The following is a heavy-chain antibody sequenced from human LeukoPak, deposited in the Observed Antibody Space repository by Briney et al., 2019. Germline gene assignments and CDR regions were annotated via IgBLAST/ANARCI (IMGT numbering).Heavy chain of an antibody. CDR1: GYTFTSYD. J-gene: IGHJ5*02. V-gene: IGHV1-8*01. CDR3: ARVSGSPYYYYVWGSDRWFDP. Sequence: ASGKVSCKASGYTFTSYDINWVRQATGQGVEWMGWMNPNSGNTGYAQKYQVRVTMTRNTSISTAYMELSSLRSEDTAVYYCARVSGSPYYYYVWGSDRWFDPWGQGTLVTVSS. D-gene: IGHD3-16*02. CDR2: MNPNSGNT.